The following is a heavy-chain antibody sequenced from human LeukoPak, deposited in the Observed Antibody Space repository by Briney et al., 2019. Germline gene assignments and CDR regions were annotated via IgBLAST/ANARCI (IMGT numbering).Heavy chain of an antibody. D-gene: IGHD1-1*01. CDR2: IDIYSTKT. V-gene: IGHV3-23*05. CDR1: VFTFSTYA. J-gene: IGHJ4*01. CDR3: ARDWKADF. Sequence: GGSLRLSCATSVFTFSTYAMTWVRQAPGKGLEWVSAIDIYSTKTNYADSVKGRFTISRDNSKNTLYLQMNSLRGEDTAIYYCARDWKADFWGHGTLVTVSS.